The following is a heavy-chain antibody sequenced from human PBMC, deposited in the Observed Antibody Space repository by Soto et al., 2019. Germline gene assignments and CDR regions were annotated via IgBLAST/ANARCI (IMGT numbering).Heavy chain of an antibody. CDR2: IFPGYSDT. D-gene: IGHD3-3*01. CDR3: ARNDFWSGCFDY. J-gene: IGHJ4*01. V-gene: IGHV5-51*01. CDR1: GYSFTSYW. Sequence: GESLKISCKGSGYSFTSYWIGWVRQMHGKGLEWMGIIFPGYSDTRYNPSFQGQVTISADKSISTDYLQWSSLKASDTAMYYCARNDFWSGCFDYWGQGTLVTVSS.